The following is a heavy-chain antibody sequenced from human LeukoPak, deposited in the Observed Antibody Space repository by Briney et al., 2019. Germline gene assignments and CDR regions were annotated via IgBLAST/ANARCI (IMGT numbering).Heavy chain of an antibody. V-gene: IGHV3-21*01. CDR1: GFTFSSYS. CDR3: ASSGYSSSWYYFDY. J-gene: IGHJ4*02. CDR2: ISSSSSYI. D-gene: IGHD6-13*01. Sequence: GGSLRLSCAASGFTFSSYSMNWVRQAPGKGLEWVSSISSSSSYIYYADSVKGRFTISRDNAKNSLYLQMNSLRAEDTAVYYCASSGYSSSWYYFDYWGQGTLVTVSS.